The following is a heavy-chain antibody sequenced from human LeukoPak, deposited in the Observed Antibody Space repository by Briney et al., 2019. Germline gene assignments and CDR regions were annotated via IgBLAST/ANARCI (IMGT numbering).Heavy chain of an antibody. CDR2: INWNGGST. CDR1: GFTFDDYG. V-gene: IGHV3-20*04. D-gene: IGHD3-10*02. Sequence: GGSLRLSCAASGFTFDDYGMSWVRQAPGKGLEWVSGINWNGGSTGYADSVKGRFTISRDNAKNSLYLQMNSLRAEDTAVYYCAELGITTIGGVWGKGTTVTISS. J-gene: IGHJ6*04. CDR3: AELGITTIGGV.